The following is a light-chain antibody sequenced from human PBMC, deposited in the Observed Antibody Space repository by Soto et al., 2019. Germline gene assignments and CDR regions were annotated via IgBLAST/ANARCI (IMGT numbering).Light chain of an antibody. Sequence: EIVLTQSPDTLSLSPGERATLSCRASQSVTMNYLAWYQQRPGQAPRLLIYGASSRAAGIPDRFSGSGSGKDFTLTISRLEPEDFAVYYCQQYGSSRTFGQGTKLEIK. CDR3: QQYGSSRT. J-gene: IGKJ2*01. V-gene: IGKV3-20*01. CDR2: GAS. CDR1: QSVTMNY.